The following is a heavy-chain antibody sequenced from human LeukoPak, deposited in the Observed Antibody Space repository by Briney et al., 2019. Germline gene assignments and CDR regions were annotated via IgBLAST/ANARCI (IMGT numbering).Heavy chain of an antibody. V-gene: IGHV1-18*01. CDR2: ISAYNGNT. CDR3: ARIAVPAAISPLFDY. Sequence: ASVKVSCKASGYTFTSYGISWVRQAPGQGLEWMGWISAYNGNTNYAQKLQGRVTMTTDTSTSTAYMELRSLRSDDTAVYYCARIAVPAAISPLFDYWGQGTLVAVSS. J-gene: IGHJ4*02. CDR1: GYTFTSYG. D-gene: IGHD2-2*02.